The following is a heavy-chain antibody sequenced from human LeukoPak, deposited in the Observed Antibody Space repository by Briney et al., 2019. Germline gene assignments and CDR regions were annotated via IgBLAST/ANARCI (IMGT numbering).Heavy chain of an antibody. CDR2: IYWDDDK. J-gene: IGHJ5*02. D-gene: IGHD3-16*01. CDR1: GFSLSTSGVG. V-gene: IGHV2-5*02. Sequence: SGPTLVNPTQTLTLTCTFSGFSLSTSGVGVGWIRQPPGKALEWLALIYWDDDKRYSPSLKSRLTITKDTSKNQVVLIMTNMDPVDTGTYYCAHRQIQGIMFGGGGFDPWGQGTLVTVSS. CDR3: AHRQIQGIMFGGGGFDP.